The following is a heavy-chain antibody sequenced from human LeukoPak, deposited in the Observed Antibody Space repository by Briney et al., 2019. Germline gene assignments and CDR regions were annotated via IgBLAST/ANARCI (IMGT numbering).Heavy chain of an antibody. D-gene: IGHD3-22*01. V-gene: IGHV1-2*06. CDR1: GYTFTGYY. CDR3: ARDPYYYDSSGYSDY. Sequence: ASVKVSCKASGYTFTGYYMHWVRQAPGQGLEWMGRINPNSGGTNYAQKFQGRVTMTRDTSISTAYRELSRLRSDDTAVYYCARDPYYYDSSGYSDYWGQGTLVTVSS. J-gene: IGHJ4*02. CDR2: INPNSGGT.